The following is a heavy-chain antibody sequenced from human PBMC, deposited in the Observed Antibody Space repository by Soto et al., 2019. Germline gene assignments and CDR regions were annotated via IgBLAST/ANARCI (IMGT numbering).Heavy chain of an antibody. CDR3: ARDGPTRRLGQTYQF. CDR1: GFPFTVFS. J-gene: IGHJ1*01. CDR2: INQGGSER. Sequence: EVQLVESGGALVQPGGALRLSCAASGFPFTVFSMSWVRQVPGKGLEWVANINQGGSERYYVDSVKGRFTISRDNADNASYLQMHSQRGADTAVYYCARDGPTRRLGQTYQFWGQCTVVTLSS. V-gene: IGHV3-7*01. D-gene: IGHD2-2*01.